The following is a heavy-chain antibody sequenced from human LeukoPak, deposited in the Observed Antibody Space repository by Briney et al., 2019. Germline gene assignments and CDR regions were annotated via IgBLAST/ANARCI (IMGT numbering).Heavy chain of an antibody. CDR2: INPNSGGT. D-gene: IGHD6-19*01. V-gene: IGHV1-2*02. Sequence: ASVKVSCKASGYTFTGYYMHWVHQAPGQGPEWMGWINPNSGGTNYAQKFQGRVTMTRDTSLSTVYMELSRLRSDDTAVYYCATQATSGWHFSWGQGTLVTVSS. CDR1: GYTFTGYY. J-gene: IGHJ5*02. CDR3: ATQATSGWHFS.